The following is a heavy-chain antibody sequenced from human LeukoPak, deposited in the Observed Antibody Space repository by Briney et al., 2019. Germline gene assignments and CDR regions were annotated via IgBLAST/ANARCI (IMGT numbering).Heavy chain of an antibody. Sequence: GASVKVSCKASGYTFTSYDINWVRQATGQGLEWMGWMNPNSGNTGYAQKFQGRVTITRNTSISTAYMELSSLRSEDTAVYYCARAIAVAGTGLDYFDYWGQGTLVTVSS. CDR1: GYTFTSYD. V-gene: IGHV1-8*03. D-gene: IGHD6-19*01. CDR3: ARAIAVAGTGLDYFDY. CDR2: MNPNSGNT. J-gene: IGHJ4*02.